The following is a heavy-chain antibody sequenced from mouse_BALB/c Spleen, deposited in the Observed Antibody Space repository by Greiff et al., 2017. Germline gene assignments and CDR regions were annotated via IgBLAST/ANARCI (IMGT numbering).Heavy chain of an antibody. CDR1: GYTFTSYW. V-gene: IGHV1-7*01. J-gene: IGHJ3*01. D-gene: IGHD5-1-1*01. Sequence: QVQLQQSGAELAKPGASVKMSCKASGYTFTSYWMHWVKQRPGQGLEWIGYINPSTGYTEYNQKFKDKATLTADKSSSTAYMQLSSLTSEDSAVYYCARGGKNTGGFAYWGQGTLVTVSA. CDR3: ARGGKNTGGFAY. CDR2: INPSTGYT.